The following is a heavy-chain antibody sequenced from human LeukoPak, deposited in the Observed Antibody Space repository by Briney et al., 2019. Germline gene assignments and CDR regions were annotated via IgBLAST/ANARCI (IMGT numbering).Heavy chain of an antibody. D-gene: IGHD1-1*01. J-gene: IGHJ6*03. CDR3: ARCTDNYYYYYMDV. CDR2: ISSSSSYI. V-gene: IGHV3-21*01. CDR1: VFTFSSYG. Sequence: GGSLRLSCAASVFTFSSYGMHWGRQTPGKGLEWVSSISSSSSYISYADSVKGRFTISRDNAKNSLYLQMNSLRAEDTAVHYCARCTDNYYYYYMDVWGKGTTVTVSS.